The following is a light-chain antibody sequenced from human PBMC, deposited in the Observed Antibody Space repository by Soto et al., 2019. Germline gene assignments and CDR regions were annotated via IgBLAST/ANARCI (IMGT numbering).Light chain of an antibody. J-gene: IGKJ4*01. CDR1: QSVNIY. CDR3: QQRANWPLT. V-gene: IGKV3-11*01. Sequence: EIVMTQSPATVSLSPGERVTLSCRASQSVNIYLAWYQQKPGQARRLLIYDASNRATGVPARFSGSGSGTDFTLTISSLESEDFAVYYCQQRANWPLTFGGGTKVDIK. CDR2: DAS.